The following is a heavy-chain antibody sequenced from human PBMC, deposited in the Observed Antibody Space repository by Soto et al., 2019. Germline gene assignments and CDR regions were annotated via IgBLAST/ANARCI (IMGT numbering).Heavy chain of an antibody. CDR2: IQNSGST. D-gene: IGHD3-9*01. CDR1: GDSIRNGDFY. V-gene: IGHV4-30-4*08. Sequence: PSQTLSLTCTVSGDSIRNGDFYWSWIRQPPGRGLEWIGYIQNSGSTSYNPSLESRVTISLDTSKTLFSLKLNTVTAVDTAVYICAQQYFDFGRGYHLWGQGTLVTVSS. CDR3: AQQYFDFGRGYHL. J-gene: IGHJ5*02.